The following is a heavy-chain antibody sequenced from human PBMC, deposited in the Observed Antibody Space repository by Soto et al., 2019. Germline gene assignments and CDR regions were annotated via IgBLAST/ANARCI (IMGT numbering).Heavy chain of an antibody. Sequence: SRSLSGVTAGRPHSSFSMIWLVLARTNALAWVSAISGSGGSTYYADSVKGRFTISRDNSKNTLYMQMNSLRAEDTAVYYCAKELMVAVAGGSDYYYGMDVWGNGTTV. J-gene: IGHJ6*04. CDR3: AKELMVAVAGGSDYYYGMDV. CDR2: ISGSGGST. CDR1: GRPHSSFS. V-gene: IGHV3-23*01. D-gene: IGHD6-19*01.